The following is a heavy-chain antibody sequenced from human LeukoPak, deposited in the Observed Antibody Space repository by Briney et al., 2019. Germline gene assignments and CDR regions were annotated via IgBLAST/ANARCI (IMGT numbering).Heavy chain of an antibody. CDR1: GESFSGCY. CDR2: INRSGRT. J-gene: IGHJ5*02. V-gene: IGHV4-34*01. Sequence: SETLSLTCAVYGESFSGCYWSWIRQPPGKGLEWIGEINRSGRTNYNPSLKSRVTISVDTSKNQLSLILSSVTAADTAVYYCARHFGNSWYRDRNWFDPWGQGTLVTVSS. CDR3: ARHFGNSWYRDRNWFDP. D-gene: IGHD6-13*01.